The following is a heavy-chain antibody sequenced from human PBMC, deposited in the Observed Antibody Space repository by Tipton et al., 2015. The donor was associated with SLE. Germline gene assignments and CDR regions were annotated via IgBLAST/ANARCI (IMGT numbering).Heavy chain of an antibody. CDR2: IRYDGSSE. V-gene: IGHV3-30*02. Sequence: SLRLSCAASGFYFSSYDMDWVRQTPGKGLEWVAFIRYDGSSEYYADSVKGRFTIGRDKSKNTLYLQMNSLRPVDTAVYYCAKLGVYGMDVWGRGTAVTVSS. J-gene: IGHJ6*02. D-gene: IGHD3-3*01. CDR3: AKLGVYGMDV. CDR1: GFYFSSYD.